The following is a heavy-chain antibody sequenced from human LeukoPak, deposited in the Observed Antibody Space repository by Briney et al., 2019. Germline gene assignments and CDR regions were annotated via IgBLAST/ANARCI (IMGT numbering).Heavy chain of an antibody. CDR3: ARDEDYGIFVNIDY. D-gene: IGHD4-17*01. CDR1: GGTFSSYA. Sequence: SVKVSCKASGGTFSSYAISWVRQAPGQGLEWMGGIIPIFGTANYAQKFQGRVTITADESTSTAYMELRSLRSDDTAVYYCARDEDYGIFVNIDYWGQGTLVTVSS. V-gene: IGHV1-69*13. CDR2: IIPIFGTA. J-gene: IGHJ4*02.